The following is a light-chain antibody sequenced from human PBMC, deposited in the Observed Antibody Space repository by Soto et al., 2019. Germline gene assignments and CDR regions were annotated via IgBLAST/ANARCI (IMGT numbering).Light chain of an antibody. V-gene: IGLV2-14*03. Sequence: QSALTQPASVSGSPGQSIAISCTGTSSDVGGYNYVSWYQQHPGKAPKVMIVDVSNRPSGVSNRFSGSKSGNTASLTISGLQAEDEAHYYCSSYTTSSTVVFGGGTKVTVL. CDR3: SSYTTSSTVV. J-gene: IGLJ3*02. CDR1: SSDVGGYNY. CDR2: DVS.